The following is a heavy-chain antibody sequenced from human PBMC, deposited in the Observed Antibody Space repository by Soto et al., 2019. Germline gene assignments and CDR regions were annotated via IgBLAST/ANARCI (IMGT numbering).Heavy chain of an antibody. J-gene: IGHJ4*02. D-gene: IGHD6-13*01. CDR3: ARYRREAVAGYTLDN. V-gene: IGHV4-39*01. CDR2: IYYSERTSYNSGST. CDR1: GDSMTSSSYY. Sequence: SETLSLTCTVSGDSMTSSSYYWGWIRQPPGKGLEWIGSIYYSERTSYNSGSTYYSPSLKSRVTISGDTSKSRFSLKLSSVTAADTAVYYCARYRREAVAGYTLDNWGQGILVTVSS.